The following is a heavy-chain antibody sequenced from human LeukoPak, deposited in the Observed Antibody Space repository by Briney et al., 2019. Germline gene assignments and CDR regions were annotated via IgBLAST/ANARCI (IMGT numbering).Heavy chain of an antibody. D-gene: IGHD2-2*01. CDR1: GFTFSSYW. J-gene: IGHJ6*03. Sequence: TGGSLRLSCAASGFTFSSYWMSWVRQAPGKGLEWVANIKQDGSEKYYVDSVKGRFTISRDNAKNSLYLQMNSLRAEDTAVYHCATCSSTSCLYYYYMDVWGKGTTVTVSS. V-gene: IGHV3-7*01. CDR2: IKQDGSEK. CDR3: ATCSSTSCLYYYYMDV.